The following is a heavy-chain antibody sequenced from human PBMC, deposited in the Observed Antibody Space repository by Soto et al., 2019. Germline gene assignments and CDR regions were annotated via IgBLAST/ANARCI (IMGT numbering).Heavy chain of an antibody. D-gene: IGHD3-22*01. CDR3: ARLNYYDSSGYYHPWFDP. CDR1: GYTFTSYG. CDR2: ISAYNGNT. V-gene: IGHV1-18*01. Sequence: ASVKVSCKASGYTFTSYGISLVRQAPGQGLEWMGWISAYNGNTNYAQKLQGRVTMTTDTSTSTAYMELRSLRSDDTAVYYCARLNYYDSSGYYHPWFDPWGQGTLVTVSS. J-gene: IGHJ5*02.